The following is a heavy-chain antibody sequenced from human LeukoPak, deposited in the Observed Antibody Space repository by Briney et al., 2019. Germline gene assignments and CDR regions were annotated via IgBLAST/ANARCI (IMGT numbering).Heavy chain of an antibody. D-gene: IGHD3-16*01. CDR1: GFTFSSYS. V-gene: IGHV3-48*01. Sequence: PGGSLRLSCAASGFTFSSYSMNWVRQAPGKGLEWVSYISSSSSTIYYADSVKGRFTISRDNAKNSLYLQMNSLRAEDTAVYYCARSLLVWVPKYYMDVWGKGTTVTVSS. CDR3: ARSLLVWVPKYYMDV. J-gene: IGHJ6*03. CDR2: ISSSSSTI.